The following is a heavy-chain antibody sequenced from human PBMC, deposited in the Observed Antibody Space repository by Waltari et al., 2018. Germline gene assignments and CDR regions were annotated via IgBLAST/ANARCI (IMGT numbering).Heavy chain of an antibody. CDR2: VKQDASGK. D-gene: IGHD6-19*01. CDR1: GFTFNNYW. Sequence: EVQLVESGGGLVQPGGSLRLSCAASGFTFNNYWMTWVRQAPGKGLEVVANVKQDASGKYYVDSVKGRFNISRDNTKNSLYLQMNSLRAEDTAVYYCAASVGVAPNYWGHGTLVTVSS. CDR3: AASVGVAPNY. V-gene: IGHV3-7*01. J-gene: IGHJ4*01.